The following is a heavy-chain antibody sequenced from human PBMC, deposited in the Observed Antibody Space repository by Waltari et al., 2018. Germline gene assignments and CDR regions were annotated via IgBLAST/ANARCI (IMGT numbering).Heavy chain of an antibody. Sequence: EVQLVESGGGLVQPGGSLRLSCVASGFTFSTYEMNWVRQAPGKGMEWICYISSSGGVKHDADSVKGRFSISRDNAKSSLYLQMDSLRVEDTAVYYCARERDKATYGDGFDIWGQGTMVTVSS. CDR1: GFTFSTYE. CDR2: ISSSGGVK. D-gene: IGHD5-18*01. J-gene: IGHJ3*02. V-gene: IGHV3-48*03. CDR3: ARERDKATYGDGFDI.